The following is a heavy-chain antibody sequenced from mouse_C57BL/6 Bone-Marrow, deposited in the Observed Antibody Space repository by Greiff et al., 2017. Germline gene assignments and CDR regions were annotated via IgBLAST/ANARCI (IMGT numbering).Heavy chain of an antibody. D-gene: IGHD1-1*01. Sequence: EVKLQESGGGLVQPGGSLKLSCAASGFTFSSYTMSWVRQTPEKRLEWVAYISNGGGSTYYPDTVKGRFTISRDNAKNTLYLQMSSLKSEDTAMYYCARHYYDSSYYAMDYWGQGTSVTVSS. CDR2: ISNGGGST. CDR3: ARHYYDSSYYAMDY. CDR1: GFTFSSYT. J-gene: IGHJ4*01. V-gene: IGHV5-12-2*01.